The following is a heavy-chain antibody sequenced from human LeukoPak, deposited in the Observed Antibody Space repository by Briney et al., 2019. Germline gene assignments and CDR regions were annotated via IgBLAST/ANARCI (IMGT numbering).Heavy chain of an antibody. CDR3: AKALYGIPPFDY. Sequence: GGSLRLSCAASGFTFSSYAMHWVRQAPGKGLEYVSVISSNGGIIYYANSVKGRFTISRDNSKNTLYLQMGSLRPEDTAFYYCAKALYGIPPFDYWGQGTLVTVSS. CDR2: ISSNGGII. CDR1: GFTFSSYA. D-gene: IGHD2-2*02. J-gene: IGHJ4*02. V-gene: IGHV3-64*01.